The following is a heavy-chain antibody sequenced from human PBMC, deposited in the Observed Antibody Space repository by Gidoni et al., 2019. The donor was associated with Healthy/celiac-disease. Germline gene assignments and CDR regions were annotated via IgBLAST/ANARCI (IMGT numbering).Heavy chain of an antibody. D-gene: IGHD3-10*01. V-gene: IGHV3-7*01. CDR1: GFTLSSYW. CDR2: IKQDGSEK. CDR3: ARAVDYYGSGSYYNGYWYFDL. J-gene: IGHJ2*01. Sequence: EVQLVESGGGSVQPGGSLSPSCEASGFTLSSYWMSWVRQAPGKGLEWVANIKQDGSEKYYVDSVKGRFTISRDNAKNSLYLQMNSLRAEDTAVYYCARAVDYYGSGSYYNGYWYFDLWGRGTLVTVSS.